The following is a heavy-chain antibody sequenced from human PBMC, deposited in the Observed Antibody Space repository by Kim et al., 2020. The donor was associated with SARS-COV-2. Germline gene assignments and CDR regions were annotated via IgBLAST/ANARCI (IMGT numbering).Heavy chain of an antibody. CDR1: GFSLRFLS. CDR3: LTSYRSPSFDA. J-gene: IGHJ6*02. CDR2: FHPGDADA. V-gene: IGHV1-24*01. D-gene: IGHD6-19*01. Sequence: ASVKVSCKVSGFSLRFLSIHLVRQAPGKGLEWMGGFHPGDADAVYAQKFQARVTMTEDTSTDTAYMDISNLTSEDTAVFYCLTSYRSPSFDAWGQGTTVTVSS.